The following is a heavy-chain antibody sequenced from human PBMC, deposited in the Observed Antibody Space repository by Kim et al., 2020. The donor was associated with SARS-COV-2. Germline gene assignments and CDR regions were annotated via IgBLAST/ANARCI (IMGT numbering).Heavy chain of an antibody. V-gene: IGHV4-39*01. Sequence: YNPSLKSRVTISVDTSKNKFSLKLSSVTAADTAVYYCARYNWNYGYYFDYWGQGTLVTVSS. CDR3: ARYNWNYGYYFDY. D-gene: IGHD1-7*01. J-gene: IGHJ4*02.